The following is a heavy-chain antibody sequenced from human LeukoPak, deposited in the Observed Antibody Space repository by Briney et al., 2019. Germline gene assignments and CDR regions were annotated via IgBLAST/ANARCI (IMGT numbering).Heavy chain of an antibody. J-gene: IGHJ4*02. V-gene: IGHV3-7*01. CDR1: RFTFSSYW. CDR3: ARGGVCSTSAVDY. CDR2: IKQDGSEK. Sequence: GGSLRLSCAASRFTFSSYWMSWVRQAPGKGLEWVANIKQDGSEKYYVESVKGRFTISRDNAKNSLYLQMNSLRADDTAVYYCARGGVCSTSAVDYWGQGTLVTVSS. D-gene: IGHD6-6*01.